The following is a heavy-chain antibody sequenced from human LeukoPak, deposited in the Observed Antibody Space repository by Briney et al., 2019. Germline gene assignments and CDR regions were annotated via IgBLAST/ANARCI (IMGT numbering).Heavy chain of an antibody. CDR3: ARSGSYYSGMFYFDY. V-gene: IGHV1-2*02. CDR1: GYTFTSYY. D-gene: IGHD3-22*01. Sequence: ASVKVSCKASGYTFTSYYMHWVRQAPGQGLEWMGWINPNSGATNSAQNFQGRVTMTRDTSIGTAYMDLTRLRSDDTAVYFCARSGSYYSGMFYFDYWGQGTLVTVFS. J-gene: IGHJ4*02. CDR2: INPNSGAT.